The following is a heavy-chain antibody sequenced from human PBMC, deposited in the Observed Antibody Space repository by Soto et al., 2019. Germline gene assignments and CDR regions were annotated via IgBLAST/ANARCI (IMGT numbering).Heavy chain of an antibody. CDR1: GYTFTSYG. V-gene: IGHV1-18*01. D-gene: IGHD3-10*01. CDR2: ISAYNGNT. J-gene: IGHJ5*02. Sequence: ASVKVSCKASGYTFTSYGISWVRQAPGQGLEWMGWISAYNGNTNYAQKLQGRVTMSTDTSTSTAYIELRSLRSDDTAVYYCARDPMYYYGSGSYYKYLNWFDPWGQGTLVTVSS. CDR3: ARDPMYYYGSGSYYKYLNWFDP.